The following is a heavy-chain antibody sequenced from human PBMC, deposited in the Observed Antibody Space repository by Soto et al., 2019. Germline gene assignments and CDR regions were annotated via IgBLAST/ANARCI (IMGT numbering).Heavy chain of an antibody. CDR2: ISYDGSNK. J-gene: IGHJ4*02. Sequence: GGSLRLSCAASGFTFSSYGMHWVRQAPGKGLEWVAVISYDGSNKYYADSVKGRFTISRDNSKNTLYLQMNSLRAEDTAVYYCAKEHGLGLTGTTDSYCDYWGQGTLVSVSS. CDR1: GFTFSSYG. CDR3: AKEHGLGLTGTTDSYCDY. D-gene: IGHD1-7*01. V-gene: IGHV3-30*18.